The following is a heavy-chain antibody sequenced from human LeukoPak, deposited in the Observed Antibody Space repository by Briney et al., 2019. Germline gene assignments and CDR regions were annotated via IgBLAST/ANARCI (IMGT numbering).Heavy chain of an antibody. J-gene: IGHJ4*02. CDR2: ISGGGGST. CDR3: AKGGKWDVTPFDY. D-gene: IGHD1-26*01. V-gene: IGHV3-23*01. CDR1: GFTFSLFA. Sequence: GGSLRLSCEASGFTFSLFAMNWVRQAPGKGLEWISTISGGGGSTYYADSVKGRFTISRDNSKNTLYLQVNSLRAEDTAVYYCAKGGKWDVTPFDYWGQGTLVTVSS.